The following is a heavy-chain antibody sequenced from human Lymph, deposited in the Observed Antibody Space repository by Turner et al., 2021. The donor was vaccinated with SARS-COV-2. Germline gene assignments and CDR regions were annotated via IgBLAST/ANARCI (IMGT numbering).Heavy chain of an antibody. CDR3: ARDLGPLAFDI. CDR2: IYIGGTT. V-gene: IGHV3-53*02. J-gene: IGHJ3*02. CDR1: GFPVSSNY. Sequence: EVQLVKTGGCFIQPGVSLSLSCAASGFPVSSNYMSGVRQAPGKGLEWVSVIYIGGTTYYADSVKGRFTISRDNSKNTLYLKMNSLRAEDTAVYYCARDLGPLAFDIWGQGTMVTVSS.